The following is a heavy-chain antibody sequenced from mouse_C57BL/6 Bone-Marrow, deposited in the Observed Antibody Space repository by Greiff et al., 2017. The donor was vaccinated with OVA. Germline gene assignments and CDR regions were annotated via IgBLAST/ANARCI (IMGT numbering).Heavy chain of an antibody. Sequence: QVQLKQSGAELARPGASVKLSCEASGYTFTSYGISWVKQRPGQGLEWIGDIYPRSGNTYYNEKFKGKATLTADKSSSTAYMELRSLTSEDSAVYFCARNDGALDYWGQGTSVTVSS. CDR1: GYTFTSYG. CDR2: IYPRSGNT. CDR3: ARNDGALDY. J-gene: IGHJ4*01. V-gene: IGHV1-81*01. D-gene: IGHD2-12*01.